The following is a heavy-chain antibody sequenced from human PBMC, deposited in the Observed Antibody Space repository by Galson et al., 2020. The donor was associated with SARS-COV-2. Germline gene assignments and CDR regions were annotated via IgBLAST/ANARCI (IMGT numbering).Heavy chain of an antibody. CDR1: GFTFDDYA. CDR2: ISWNSGSI. V-gene: IGHV3-9*01. J-gene: IGHJ6*02. Sequence: SLKISCAASGFTFDDYAMHWVRQAPGKGLEWVSGISWNSGSIGYADSVKGRFTISRDNAKNSLYLQMNSLRAEDTALYYCAKDMSSSWHYYYGMDVWGQGTTVTVSS. D-gene: IGHD6-13*01. CDR3: AKDMSSSWHYYYGMDV.